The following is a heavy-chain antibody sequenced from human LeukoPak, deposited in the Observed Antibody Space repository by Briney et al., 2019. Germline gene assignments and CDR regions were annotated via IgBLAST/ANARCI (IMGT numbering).Heavy chain of an antibody. CDR3: ATDRVVGATYYFDY. CDR1: GYTLTELS. V-gene: IGHV1-24*01. CDR2: FDPEDGET. Sequence: ASVQVSCKVSGYTLTELSMHWVRQAPGKGLDWMGGFDPEDGETIYAQKFQGRVTMTEDTSTDTAYMELSSLRSEDTAVYYCATDRVVGATYYFDYWGQGTLVTVSS. J-gene: IGHJ4*02. D-gene: IGHD1-26*01.